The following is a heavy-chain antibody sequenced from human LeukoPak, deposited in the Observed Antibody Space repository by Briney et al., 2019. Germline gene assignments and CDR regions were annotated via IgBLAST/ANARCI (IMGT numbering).Heavy chain of an antibody. CDR3: ATAVGIAAAGSGWFDP. Sequence: ASVKVSCKGSGYTLTELSMHWVRQAPGKGLEWMGGFDPEDGETIYAQKFQGRVTMTEDTSTDTAYMELSSLRSEDTAVYYCATAVGIAAAGSGWFDPWGQGTLVTVSS. V-gene: IGHV1-24*01. J-gene: IGHJ5*02. D-gene: IGHD6-13*01. CDR1: GYTLTELS. CDR2: FDPEDGET.